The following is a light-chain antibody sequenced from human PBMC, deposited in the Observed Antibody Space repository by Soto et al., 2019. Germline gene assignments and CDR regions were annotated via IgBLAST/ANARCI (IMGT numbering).Light chain of an antibody. J-gene: IGKJ1*01. CDR1: QSVSSN. CDR2: GAS. CDR3: QHDSNWPRT. Sequence: EIVMTQSPATLSVSPGERATLSCRASQSVSSNLAWYQQKPGQAPRLLIYGASTRATGIPARFSGSGSGTEFTLTISSLQSEDFAVYYCQHDSNWPRTFGQGTKVEIK. V-gene: IGKV3-15*01.